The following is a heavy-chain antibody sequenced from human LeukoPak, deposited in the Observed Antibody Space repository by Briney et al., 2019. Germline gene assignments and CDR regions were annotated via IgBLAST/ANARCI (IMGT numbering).Heavy chain of an antibody. D-gene: IGHD4-23*01. CDR2: IRSKAYGGTA. J-gene: IGHJ4*02. CDR1: GFTFCDYA. V-gene: IGHV3-49*03. Sequence: GGSLRLSCTASGFTFCDYAMSWFRQAPGKGLEWVGFIRSKAYGGTAEYAASVKGRFTISRDDSKSIAYLQMNSLKTEDTAVYYCTRVLRGYGGYYFDYWGQGTLVTVSS. CDR3: TRVLRGYGGYYFDY.